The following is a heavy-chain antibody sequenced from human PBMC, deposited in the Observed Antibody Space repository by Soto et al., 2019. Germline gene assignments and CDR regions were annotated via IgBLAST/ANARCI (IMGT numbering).Heavy chain of an antibody. CDR3: AQSILARPVLGAYDM. D-gene: IGHD6-6*01. V-gene: IGHV2-5*01. CDR1: GLSLTTTGVG. Sequence: QITLKESGPTLVKPTQTLTLTCTFSGLSLTTTGVGVGWIRQPPGKALEWLAVIYWNDDKRYSPSLKNRLTITKATSKNQVVLTMTNMDPVDTATYYCAQSILARPVLGAYDMWGRGTMVIVSS. J-gene: IGHJ3*02. CDR2: IYWNDDK.